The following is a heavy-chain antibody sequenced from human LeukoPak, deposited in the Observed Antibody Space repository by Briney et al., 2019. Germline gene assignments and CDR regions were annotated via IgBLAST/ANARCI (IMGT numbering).Heavy chain of an antibody. D-gene: IGHD5-12*01. CDR3: AREGYSGYESFDY. CDR2: IKQDGSEK. CDR1: GFTFSSYW. Sequence: PGGSLRLSCAASGFTFSSYWMSWVRQAPGKGLEWVANIKQDGSEKYYVDSVKGRFTISRDNAKNSLYLQMNSLRAEDTAVYYCAREGYSGYESFDYWGQGTLVTVSS. J-gene: IGHJ4*02. V-gene: IGHV3-7*01.